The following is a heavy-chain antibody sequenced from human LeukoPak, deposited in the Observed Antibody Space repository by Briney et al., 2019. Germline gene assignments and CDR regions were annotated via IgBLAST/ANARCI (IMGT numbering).Heavy chain of an antibody. J-gene: IGHJ6*02. Sequence: GGSLRLFCAASGFIFDKYWMNWVRQAPGKGLEWVANIKPDESEKYYVDSVKGRFTIFRDNAKNSLYLQMNSLRAEDTAVYSCARVSCGSTSCYSYPWGYSYYAVDVWGQGTTVTVSS. D-gene: IGHD2-2*01. CDR3: ARVSCGSTSCYSYPWGYSYYAVDV. CDR1: GFIFDKYW. V-gene: IGHV3-7*01. CDR2: IKPDESEK.